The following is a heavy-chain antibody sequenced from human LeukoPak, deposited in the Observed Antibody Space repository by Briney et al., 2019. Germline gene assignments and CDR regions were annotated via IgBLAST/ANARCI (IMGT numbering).Heavy chain of an antibody. CDR3: VKDRAYLRRGFDD. J-gene: IGHJ4*02. CDR2: IINTGTAT. V-gene: IGHV3-23*01. D-gene: IGHD2-21*01. CDR1: GFTFWNYA. Sequence: QPGGSLRLSCVASGFTFWNYAVGWVRQAPGKGPEWVSSIINTGTATYYADAVKGRFTISRDNSKNTLYLQMSTLRVEDTALYYCVKDRAYLRRGFDDWDQGTLVTVSS.